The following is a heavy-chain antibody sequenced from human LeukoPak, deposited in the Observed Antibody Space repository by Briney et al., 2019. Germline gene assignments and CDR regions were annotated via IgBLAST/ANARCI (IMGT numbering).Heavy chain of an antibody. CDR1: GDSVSSNSAA. D-gene: IGHD1-26*01. CDR2: AYYRSKWYN. Sequence: SQTLSLTCAISGDSVSSNSAARNWIRQSPSRGLEWLGRAYYRSKWYNDYAVSVKSRITINPDTSKNQFSLQLNSVTPEDTAVYYCVGSSGSYSSDAFDIWGQGTMVSVSS. V-gene: IGHV6-1*01. CDR3: VGSSGSYSSDAFDI. J-gene: IGHJ3*02.